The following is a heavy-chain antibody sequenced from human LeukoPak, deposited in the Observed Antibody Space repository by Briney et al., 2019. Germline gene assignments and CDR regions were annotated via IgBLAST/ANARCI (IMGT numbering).Heavy chain of an antibody. D-gene: IGHD3-9*01. CDR3: ARRRSSPTGYYLGGKNWFDP. CDR2: INHSGST. J-gene: IGHJ5*02. Sequence: PSETLSLTCAVYGGSFSGYYWSWIRQPPGKGLEWIGEINHSGSTNYNPSLKSRVTISVDTSKNQFSLKLSSVTAADTDVYYCARRRSSPTGYYLGGKNWFDPWGQGTLVTVSS. CDR1: GGSFSGYY. V-gene: IGHV4-34*01.